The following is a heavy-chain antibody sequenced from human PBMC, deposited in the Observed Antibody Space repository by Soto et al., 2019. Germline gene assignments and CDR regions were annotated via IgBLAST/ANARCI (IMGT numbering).Heavy chain of an antibody. CDR3: ASSSPFHY. V-gene: IGHV4-39*01. Sequence: QLQLQESGPGLVKPSETLSLTCSVSSASLSSSSYYWSWIRQPPGRGREWIGSIYYSGNTYYKPSLQTRVRISIDPSRNQHSLELTSVAAADTGVYYCASSSPFHYWGPGILVTVSS. J-gene: IGHJ4*01. D-gene: IGHD6-6*01. CDR2: IYYSGNT. CDR1: SASLSSSSYY.